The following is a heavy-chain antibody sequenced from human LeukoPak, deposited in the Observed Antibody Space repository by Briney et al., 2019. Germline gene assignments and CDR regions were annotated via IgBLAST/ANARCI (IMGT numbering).Heavy chain of an antibody. CDR2: IKQDGSEK. Sequence: PGGSLRLSCAASGFLFSNYWMSWVRQAPGKGLEWVATIKQDGSEKYYVDSVKGRFTISRDNAKNSLYLQVNTLRAEDTAVYYCGRDSRYYDSSGFGRGPFGYWGQGTLVTVSS. D-gene: IGHD3-22*01. J-gene: IGHJ4*02. CDR1: GFLFSNYW. V-gene: IGHV3-7*03. CDR3: GRDSRYYDSSGFGRGPFGY.